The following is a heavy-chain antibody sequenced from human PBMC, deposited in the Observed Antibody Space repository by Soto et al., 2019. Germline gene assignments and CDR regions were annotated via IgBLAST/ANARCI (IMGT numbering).Heavy chain of an antibody. Sequence: PGGSLRLSCAASGFTFSSYSMNWVRQAPGKGLEWVSSISSSSSYIYYADSVKGRFTISRDNAKNSLYLQMNSLRAEDTAVYYCARVSQTTVTEAFDIWGQGTMVTVSS. J-gene: IGHJ3*02. CDR2: ISSSSSYI. V-gene: IGHV3-21*01. CDR1: GFTFSSYS. CDR3: ARVSQTTVTEAFDI. D-gene: IGHD4-17*01.